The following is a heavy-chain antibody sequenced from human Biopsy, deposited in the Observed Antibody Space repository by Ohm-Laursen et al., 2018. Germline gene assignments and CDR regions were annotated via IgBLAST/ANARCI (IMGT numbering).Heavy chain of an antibody. V-gene: IGHV1-2*02. J-gene: IGHJ3*01. CDR1: GYAVNDYF. CDR3: ARDIMNRIAGLVARSDVFDV. D-gene: IGHD3-16*01. CDR2: ISPNSGGT. Sequence: SVKVSCKGSGYAVNDYFLHWLRQAPGQGPEWMGWISPNSGGTNYAQKFQGRVTMTTDTSTSTVYLELRRLISDDTAVYYCARDIMNRIAGLVARSDVFDVWGQGALVT.